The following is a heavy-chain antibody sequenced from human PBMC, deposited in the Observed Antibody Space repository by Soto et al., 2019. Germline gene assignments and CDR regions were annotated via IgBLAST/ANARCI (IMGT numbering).Heavy chain of an antibody. V-gene: IGHV3-23*01. CDR1: GFTFRSYA. CDR3: ANEPVGPDWYFDL. CDR2: ISGSGIST. Sequence: DVQLLESGGGLVQPGGSLRLSCAASGFTFRSYAMSWVRQAPGKGLEWVSGISGSGISTHYADSVKGRFTVSRDNSKNTLYLQMTSLRAEDTAVYNCANEPVGPDWYFDLWGRGTLVTVSS. J-gene: IGHJ2*01.